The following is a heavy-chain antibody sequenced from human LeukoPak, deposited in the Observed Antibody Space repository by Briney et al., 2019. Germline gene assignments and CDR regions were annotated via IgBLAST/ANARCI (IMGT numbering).Heavy chain of an antibody. V-gene: IGHV4-59*08. CDR1: GGSISSYY. CDR3: ARQRGYKSKSFDY. J-gene: IGHJ4*02. CDR2: IYYSGST. Sequence: KPSETLSLTCTVSGGSISSYYWSWIPQPPRKGLEWVGYIYYSGSTNYNPSLKSRVTISVDTSKNQFSLKLRSVTAADTAVYYCARQRGYKSKSFDYWGQGTLVTVSS. D-gene: IGHD5-24*01.